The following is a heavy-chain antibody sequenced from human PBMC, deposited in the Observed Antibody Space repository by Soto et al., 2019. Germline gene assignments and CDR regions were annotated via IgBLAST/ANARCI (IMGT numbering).Heavy chain of an antibody. V-gene: IGHV1-8*01. J-gene: IGHJ4*02. CDR3: ARSTNDYGDRH. Sequence: QVQLVQSGAEVKKPGASVKVSCRASGYTFTSSDINWVRQATGQGLEWMVWMNPNSGNTGYAQKFQGRVTMTRNTSISTAYMELSSLTSDDTAVYYCARSTNDYGDRHWGQGTLVTVSS. CDR2: MNPNSGNT. CDR1: GYTFTSSD. D-gene: IGHD4-17*01.